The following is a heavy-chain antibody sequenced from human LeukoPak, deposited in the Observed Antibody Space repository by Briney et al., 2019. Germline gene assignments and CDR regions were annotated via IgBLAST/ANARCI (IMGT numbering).Heavy chain of an antibody. J-gene: IGHJ3*02. CDR2: IWPNGSNK. D-gene: IGHD6-13*01. CDR1: GFTFSTYG. Sequence: GGSLRLSCAASGFTFSTYGMHWARQAPGKGLEWVAVIWPNGSNKYHADSVKGRFTISRDNSKSTLFLQMSSLAAEDTAVYYCVGELLTAAGTIGAFDIWGRGTMVTVSS. V-gene: IGHV3-33*01. CDR3: VGELLTAAGTIGAFDI.